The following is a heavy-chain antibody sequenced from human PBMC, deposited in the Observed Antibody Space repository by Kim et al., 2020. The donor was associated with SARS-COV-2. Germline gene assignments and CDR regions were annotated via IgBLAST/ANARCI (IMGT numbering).Heavy chain of an antibody. V-gene: IGHV4-39*01. CDR1: GGSISSSSYY. CDR2: IYYSGST. J-gene: IGHJ4*02. Sequence: SETLSLTCTVSGGSISSSSYYWGWIRQPPGKGLEWIGSIYYSGSTYYNPSLKSRVTISVDTSKNQFSLKLSSVTAADAAVYYFARLGYDSSLDYWGQGTLVTVSS. D-gene: IGHD3-22*01. CDR3: ARLGYDSSLDY.